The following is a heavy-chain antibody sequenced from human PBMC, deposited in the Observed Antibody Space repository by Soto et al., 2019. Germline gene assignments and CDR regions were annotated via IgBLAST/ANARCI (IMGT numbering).Heavy chain of an antibody. J-gene: IGHJ4*02. CDR3: AKDGSWGDHYYFDN. CDR1: GFMFSSYA. CDR2: ISGSGGST. V-gene: IGHV3-23*01. D-gene: IGHD2-21*02. Sequence: GGSLRLSCAVSGFMFSSYAMTWVRQAPGKGLEWVSSISGSGGSTYYSDSVRGRFTISRDNSKKMLYLEMNSLKGDDTAVYYCAKDGSWGDHYYFDNWGQGTLVTVSS.